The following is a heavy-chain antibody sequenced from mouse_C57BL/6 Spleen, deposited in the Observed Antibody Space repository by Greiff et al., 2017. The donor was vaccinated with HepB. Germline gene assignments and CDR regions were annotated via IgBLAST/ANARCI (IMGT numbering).Heavy chain of an antibody. J-gene: IGHJ3*01. Sequence: VQLQQSDAELVKPGASVKISCKVSGYTFTDHTIHWMKQRPEQGLEWIGYIYHSNGSTKSHEKFKGKATLTADKSSSTAYMRLNSLKSEESAVYFCARQDYDYDLFAYWGQGTLVTVSA. CDR2: IYHSNGST. CDR1: GYTFTDHT. CDR3: ARQDYDYDLFAY. D-gene: IGHD2-4*01. V-gene: IGHV1-78*01.